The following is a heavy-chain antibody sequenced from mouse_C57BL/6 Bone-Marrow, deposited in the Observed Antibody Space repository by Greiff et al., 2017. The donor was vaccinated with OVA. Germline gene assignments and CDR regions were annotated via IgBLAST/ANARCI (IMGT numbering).Heavy chain of an antibody. Sequence: EVKLQESGPGLVKPSQSLSLTCSVTGYSITSGYYWNWIRQFPGNKLEWMGYISYDGSNNYNPSLKNRISITRDTSKNQFFLKLNSVTTEDTATYYCARGGRGAMDYWGQGTSVTVSS. CDR2: ISYDGSN. V-gene: IGHV3-6*01. CDR1: GYSITSGYY. D-gene: IGHD3-3*01. J-gene: IGHJ4*01. CDR3: ARGGRGAMDY.